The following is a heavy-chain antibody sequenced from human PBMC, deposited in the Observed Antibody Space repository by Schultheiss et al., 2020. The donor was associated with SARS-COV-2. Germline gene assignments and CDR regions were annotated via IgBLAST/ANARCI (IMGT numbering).Heavy chain of an antibody. CDR3: ARSRIAARRTPARDYYYYGMDV. Sequence: SETLSLTCAVYGGSFSGYYWSWIRQPPGKGLEWIGEINHSGSTNYNPSLKSRVTISVDTSKNQFSLKLSSVTAADTAVYYCARSRIAARRTPARDYYYYGMDVWGQGTTVTVSS. CDR1: GGSFSGYY. J-gene: IGHJ6*02. V-gene: IGHV4-34*01. CDR2: INHSGST. D-gene: IGHD6-6*01.